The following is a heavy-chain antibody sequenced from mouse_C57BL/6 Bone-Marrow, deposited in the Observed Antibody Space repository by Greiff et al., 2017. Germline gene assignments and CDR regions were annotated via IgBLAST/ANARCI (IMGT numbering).Heavy chain of an antibody. D-gene: IGHD2-2*01. J-gene: IGHJ4*01. V-gene: IGHV1-82*01. Sequence: VQLQQSGPELVKPGASVKISCKASGYAFSSSWMNWVKQRPGKGLEWIGRIYPGDGDTNYNGKFKGKATLTADKSSSTAYMQLSSLTSEDSAVYFCARGWLRLGGDWGQGTSGTVSS. CDR3: ARGWLRLGGD. CDR2: IYPGDGDT. CDR1: GYAFSSSW.